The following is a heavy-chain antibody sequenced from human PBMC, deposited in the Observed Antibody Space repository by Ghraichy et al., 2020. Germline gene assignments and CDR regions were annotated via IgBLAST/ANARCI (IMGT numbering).Heavy chain of an antibody. J-gene: IGHJ4*02. D-gene: IGHD6-6*01. V-gene: IGHV1-3*01. CDR3: VRKAYPRDELVTTPLDY. CDR2: INAGNGNT. Sequence: ASVKVSCKASGYTFTSYAMHWVRQAPGQRLEWMGWINAGNGNTKYSQKFQGRVTITRDTSASTAYMELSSLRSEDTAVYYCVRKAYPRDELVTTPLDYWGQGTLVTVSS. CDR1: GYTFTSYA.